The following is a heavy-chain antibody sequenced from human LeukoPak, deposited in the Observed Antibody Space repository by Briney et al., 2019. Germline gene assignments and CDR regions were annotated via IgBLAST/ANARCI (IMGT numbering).Heavy chain of an antibody. D-gene: IGHD6-19*01. CDR1: GGTFSSYA. CDR3: ASYASSSGWLTRVCYFDY. V-gene: IGHV1-69*13. Sequence: GASVKVSCKASGGTFSSYAISWVRQAPGQGLEWMGGIIPIFGTANYAQKFQGRVTITADESTSTAYMELSSLRSEDTAVYYCASYASSSGWLTRVCYFDYWGQGTLVTVSS. CDR2: IIPIFGTA. J-gene: IGHJ4*02.